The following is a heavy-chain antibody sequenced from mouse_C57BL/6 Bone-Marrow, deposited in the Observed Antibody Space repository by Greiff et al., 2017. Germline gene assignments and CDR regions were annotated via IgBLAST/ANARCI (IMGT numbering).Heavy chain of an antibody. CDR2: ISSGGSYT. Sequence: EVQLQESGGDLVKPGGSLKLSCAASGFTFSSYGLSWVRPTPDKRLEWVATISSGGSYTYYPASVKGRFTISRDTAKHTLYLQMSSLKSEATATDYCARRKLRLRAMDYWGQGTSVTVSS. D-gene: IGHD3-2*02. CDR3: ARRKLRLRAMDY. J-gene: IGHJ4*01. CDR1: GFTFSSYG. V-gene: IGHV5-6*01.